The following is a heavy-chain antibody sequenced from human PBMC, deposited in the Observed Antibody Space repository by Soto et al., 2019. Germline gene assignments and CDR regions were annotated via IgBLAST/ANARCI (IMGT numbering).Heavy chain of an antibody. CDR1: GFTFGDYA. V-gene: IGHV3-49*05. D-gene: IGHD3-16*02. CDR2: IRSKAYGGTT. J-gene: IGHJ4*02. Sequence: EVQLVESGGGLVKPGRSLRLSCTASGFTFGDYAMSWFRQAPGKGLEWVGFIRSKAYGGTTEYAASVKGRFTISRDDSKSIAYLQMNSLKTEDTAVYYCTRNLLWWYDYVWGSYPIYFDYWGQGTLVTVSS. CDR3: TRNLLWWYDYVWGSYPIYFDY.